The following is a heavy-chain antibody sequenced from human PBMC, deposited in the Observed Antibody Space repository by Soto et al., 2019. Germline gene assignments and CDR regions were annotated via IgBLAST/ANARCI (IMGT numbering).Heavy chain of an antibody. V-gene: IGHV3-7*01. CDR2: IKQDGSEQ. CDR3: ARFYFFFISCCYDAIDI. D-gene: IGHD2-2*01. J-gene: IGHJ6*02. CDR1: GFTFSNYW. Sequence: GGSLRLSCAASGFTFSNYWMSWVRQAPGKGLEWVANIKQDGSEQYYVDSVKGRFTISRDNAKNSLYLQMNSLRAEDTAVYYCARFYFFFISCCYDAIDIWCQGTTVSVSS.